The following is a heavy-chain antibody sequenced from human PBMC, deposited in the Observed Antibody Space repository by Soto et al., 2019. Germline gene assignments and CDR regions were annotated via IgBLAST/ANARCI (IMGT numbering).Heavy chain of an antibody. D-gene: IGHD2-15*01. CDR3: ARGWIVVVVAAAFDI. Sequence: GGSLRLSCAASGFTFSSYSMNWVRQAPGKGLEWVAVISYDGNNKYYADSVRGRSTISRDNSKNTLYLEMNGLRPDDTSVYYCARGWIVVVVAAAFDIWGQGTMVTV. V-gene: IGHV3-30*03. CDR1: GFTFSSYS. J-gene: IGHJ3*02. CDR2: ISYDGNNK.